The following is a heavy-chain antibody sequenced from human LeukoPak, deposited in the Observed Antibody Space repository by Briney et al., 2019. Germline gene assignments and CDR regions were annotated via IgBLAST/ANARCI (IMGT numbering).Heavy chain of an antibody. D-gene: IGHD3-22*01. CDR3: ARGYDSSGYYSFQH. CDR2: INGDGSSI. V-gene: IGHV3-74*01. CDR1: GFTFSRYW. J-gene: IGHJ1*01. Sequence: PGGSLRLSCVASGFTFSRYWMHWVRQAPGRGLVWVSRINGDGSSIRYADSVKGRFTNSRDYAKNTLYLQMNSLRAEHTAVYYCARGYDSSGYYSFQHWGQGTLVTVSS.